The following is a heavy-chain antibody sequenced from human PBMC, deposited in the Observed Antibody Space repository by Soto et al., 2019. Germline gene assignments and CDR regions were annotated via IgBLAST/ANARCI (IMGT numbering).Heavy chain of an antibody. Sequence: PSETLSLTCAVYGGSFSGYYWSWIRQPPGKGLEWIGEINHSGSTNYNPSLKSRVTISVDTSKNQFSLKLSSVTAADTAVYYCARSTYYYDSSGQNLFDPWGQGTLVTVSS. CDR1: GGSFSGYY. V-gene: IGHV4-34*01. CDR2: INHSGST. J-gene: IGHJ5*02. D-gene: IGHD3-22*01. CDR3: ARSTYYYDSSGQNLFDP.